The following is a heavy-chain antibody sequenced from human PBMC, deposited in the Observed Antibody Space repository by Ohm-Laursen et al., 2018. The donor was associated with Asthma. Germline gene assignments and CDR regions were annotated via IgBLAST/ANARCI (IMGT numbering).Heavy chain of an antibody. CDR2: ISSSSDTV. J-gene: IGHJ4*02. D-gene: IGHD6-13*01. Sequence: SLRLSCAASGFSFENYNMNWVLQAPGKGLEWISYISSSSDTVYYADSVKGRFTVSRDNAKNSLYLQMTSLRDEDTAVYYCASPDSSRWSFTLDYWGQGSLVTVSS. V-gene: IGHV3-48*02. CDR1: GFSFENYN. CDR3: ASPDSSRWSFTLDY.